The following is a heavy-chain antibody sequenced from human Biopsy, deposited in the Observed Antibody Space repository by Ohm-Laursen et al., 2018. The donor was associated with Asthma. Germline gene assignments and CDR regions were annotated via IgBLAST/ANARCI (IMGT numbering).Heavy chain of an antibody. CDR2: ISFDGSNK. V-gene: IGHV3-30*18. CDR1: GFTFSTYG. Sequence: SLRLSCAASGFTFSTYGMHWVRQAPGKGLDWVAVISFDGSNKNYTDSVKGRFTISRDNSRNTLHLQMNSLRAEDTAVYYCAKDVFPGWELRRGPDYWGQGTLVTVSA. D-gene: IGHD1-26*01. CDR3: AKDVFPGWELRRGPDY. J-gene: IGHJ4*02.